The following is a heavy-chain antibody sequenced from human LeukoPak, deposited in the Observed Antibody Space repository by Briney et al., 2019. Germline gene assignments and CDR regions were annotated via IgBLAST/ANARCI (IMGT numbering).Heavy chain of an antibody. J-gene: IGHJ6*03. CDR3: AKAGDDYYDSTHMDV. D-gene: IGHD3-22*01. Sequence: TGGSLRLSCAASGFTFSSYAMSWVRQAPGKGLEWVSAISGSGGSTYYADSVKGRFTISRDNSKNTLYLQMNSLRAEDTAVYYCAKAGDDYYDSTHMDVWGKGTTVTVSS. V-gene: IGHV3-23*01. CDR2: ISGSGGST. CDR1: GFTFSSYA.